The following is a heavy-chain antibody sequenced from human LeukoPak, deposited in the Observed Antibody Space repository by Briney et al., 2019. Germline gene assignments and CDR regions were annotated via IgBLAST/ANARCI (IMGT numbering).Heavy chain of an antibody. D-gene: IGHD3-9*01. V-gene: IGHV3-23*01. CDR1: GITLSNYG. CDR3: AKDKRGSYYDILTGYYGIDP. J-gene: IGHJ5*02. Sequence: SGGSLRLSCAVSGITLSNYGMSWVRQAPGKGLEWVAGLSGSGGGTNYADSVKGRFTISRDNSKNTLYLQMNSLRAEDTAVYYCAKDKRGSYYDILTGYYGIDPWGQGTLVTVSS. CDR2: LSGSGGGT.